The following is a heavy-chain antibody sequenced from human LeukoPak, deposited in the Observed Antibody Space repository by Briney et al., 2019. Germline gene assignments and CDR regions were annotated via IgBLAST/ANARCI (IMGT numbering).Heavy chain of an antibody. Sequence: PGGSLRLSCAASGFTFDDYAMHWVRQAPGKGLEWVSGISWNSGSIGYADSVKGRFTISRDNAKNSLYLQMNSLRPEDTALYYCAKPMQGGNYYNNWFDSWGQGTLVTVSS. CDR2: ISWNSGSI. CDR1: GFTFDDYA. V-gene: IGHV3-9*01. J-gene: IGHJ5*01. CDR3: AKPMQGGNYYNNWFDS. D-gene: IGHD3-10*01.